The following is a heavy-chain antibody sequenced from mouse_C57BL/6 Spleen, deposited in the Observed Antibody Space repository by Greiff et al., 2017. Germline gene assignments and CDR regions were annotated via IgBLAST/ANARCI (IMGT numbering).Heavy chain of an antibody. CDR1: GYTFTDYN. Sequence: EVHLVESGPELVKPGASVKIPCKASGYTFTDYNMDWVKQSHGKSLEWIGDITPNNGGPLYNQKFKGKATLTVDKSSSTAYMELRSLTSEDTAVYDCARGGYSNLGRFAYWGQGTLVTVSA. V-gene: IGHV1-18*01. CDR2: ITPNNGGP. D-gene: IGHD2-5*01. J-gene: IGHJ3*01. CDR3: ARGGYSNLGRFAY.